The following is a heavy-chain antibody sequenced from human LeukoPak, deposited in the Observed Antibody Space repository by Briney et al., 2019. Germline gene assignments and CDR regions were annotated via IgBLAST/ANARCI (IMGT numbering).Heavy chain of an antibody. Sequence: GGSLRLSCAASGFTFSSYGMHWVRQAPGKGLEWVAVISYDGSNKYYADSVKGRFTISRDNSKNTLYLQMNSLRAEDTAVYYCAKALRFLEWSQYDMDVWGQGTTVTVSS. CDR2: ISYDGSNK. CDR1: GFTFSSYG. V-gene: IGHV3-30*18. D-gene: IGHD3-3*01. CDR3: AKALRFLEWSQYDMDV. J-gene: IGHJ6*02.